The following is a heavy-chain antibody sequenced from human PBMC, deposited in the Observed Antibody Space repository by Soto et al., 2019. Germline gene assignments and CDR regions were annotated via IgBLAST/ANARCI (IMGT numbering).Heavy chain of an antibody. V-gene: IGHV2-5*02. D-gene: IGHD3-9*01. CDR2: IYWDDDK. J-gene: IGHJ4*02. Sequence: QITLKESGPTLVKPTQTLTLTCTFSGFSLSTSGVGVGWIRQPPGKALEWLALIYWDDDKRYSPSLKSRLTITKDTSKHQVVLTMTNMDPVDTATYYCAHSGLYDILTGYYLLTRTPFDYWGQGTLVTVSS. CDR1: GFSLSTSGVG. CDR3: AHSGLYDILTGYYLLTRTPFDY.